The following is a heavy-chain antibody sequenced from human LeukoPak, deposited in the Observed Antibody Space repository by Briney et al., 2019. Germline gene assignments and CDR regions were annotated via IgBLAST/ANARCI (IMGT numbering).Heavy chain of an antibody. CDR2: INPNSGGT. V-gene: IGHV1-2*02. CDR3: ARESGSTSCPDY. Sequence: ASVKVSCKASGYTFIGFYMHWVRQAPGQGLEWMGWINPNSGGTNYAQKFQGGVTMTRDTSISTAYMELSRLRSDDTAVYYCARESGSTSCPDYWGQGTLVTVSS. D-gene: IGHD2-2*01. J-gene: IGHJ4*02. CDR1: GYTFIGFY.